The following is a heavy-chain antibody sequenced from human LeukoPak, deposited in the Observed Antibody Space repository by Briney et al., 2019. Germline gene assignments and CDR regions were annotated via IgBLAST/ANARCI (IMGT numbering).Heavy chain of an antibody. J-gene: IGHJ4*02. D-gene: IGHD7-27*01. CDR1: GFTFTSSA. V-gene: IGHV1-58*01. CDR3: ARASGLLGIEG. Sequence: ASVKVSCKASGFTFTSSAVQWVRQARGQRLEWIGWIVVGSGNTNYAQKFQGRVTITADESTSTAYMELSSLRSEDTAVYYCARASGLLGIEGWGQGTLVTVSS. CDR2: IVVGSGNT.